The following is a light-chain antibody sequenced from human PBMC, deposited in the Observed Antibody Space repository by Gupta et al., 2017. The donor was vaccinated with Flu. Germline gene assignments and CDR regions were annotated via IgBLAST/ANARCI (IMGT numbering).Light chain of an antibody. CDR2: KDT. CDR3: KSADSSGNVV. CDR1: ALPKQY. J-gene: IGLJ2*01. V-gene: IGLV3-25*02. Sequence: SCELTHPPPVSVSPGQTARITCSGDALPKQYAYWYHQQPGQAPVLVRYKDTERPSGIPERFSGSGSGTTGTLTISGCQAEEEADYYCKSADSSGNVVFGGGTKLTVL.